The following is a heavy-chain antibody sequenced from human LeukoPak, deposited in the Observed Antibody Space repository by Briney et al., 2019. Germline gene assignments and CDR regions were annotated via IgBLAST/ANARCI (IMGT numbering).Heavy chain of an antibody. CDR1: GFTFSSYG. Sequence: GGSLRLSWASSGFTFSSYGMRWARQAPGKGLEWVAVIWFDGRIKYYADSVKGRFTISRDNYRNTLFLQMNSVRAEDTAVYYCASAAGPFDNWGQGTLVTVSS. J-gene: IGHJ4*02. D-gene: IGHD6-19*01. CDR2: IWFDGRIK. CDR3: ASAAGPFDN. V-gene: IGHV3-33*01.